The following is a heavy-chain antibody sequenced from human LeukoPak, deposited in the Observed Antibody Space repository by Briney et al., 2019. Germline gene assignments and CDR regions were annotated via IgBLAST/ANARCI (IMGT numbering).Heavy chain of an antibody. Sequence: SVKVSCKASGYIFSSYGISWVRQAPGQGLEWMGGIIPIFGTANYAQKFQGRVTITADESTSTAYMELSSLRSEDTAVYYCARVGSSSSWGTDWFDPWGQGTLVTVSS. J-gene: IGHJ5*02. D-gene: IGHD6-6*01. CDR3: ARVGSSSSWGTDWFDP. CDR2: IIPIFGTA. CDR1: GYIFSSYG. V-gene: IGHV1-69*13.